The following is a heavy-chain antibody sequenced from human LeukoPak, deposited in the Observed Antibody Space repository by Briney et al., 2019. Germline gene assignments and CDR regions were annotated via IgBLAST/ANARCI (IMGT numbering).Heavy chain of an antibody. CDR2: IIPIFGTA. V-gene: IGHV1-69*13. Sequence: SVKVSCKASGGTFSSYAISWVRQAPGHGLEWMGGIIPIFGTANYAQKIQGRVTITADESTSTAYMELSSLRSEDTAVYYCARAGGITMVRGVPYYYYYGMDVWGKGTTVTVSS. J-gene: IGHJ6*04. D-gene: IGHD3-10*01. CDR3: ARAGGITMVRGVPYYYYYGMDV. CDR1: GGTFSSYA.